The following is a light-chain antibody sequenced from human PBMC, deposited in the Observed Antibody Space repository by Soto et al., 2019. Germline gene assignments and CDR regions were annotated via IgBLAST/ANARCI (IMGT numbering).Light chain of an antibody. CDR1: SSDVGGYNY. J-gene: IGLJ2*01. CDR2: EVS. Sequence: QSVLTQPASVSGSPGQSITISCTGTSSDVGGYNYVSWYQQHPGIAPKLMISEVSNRPSGVSNRFSGSKSGNTASLTISGLQAEDEAAYYCSSYTSSSTLVFGGGTKLTVL. CDR3: SSYTSSSTLV. V-gene: IGLV2-14*01.